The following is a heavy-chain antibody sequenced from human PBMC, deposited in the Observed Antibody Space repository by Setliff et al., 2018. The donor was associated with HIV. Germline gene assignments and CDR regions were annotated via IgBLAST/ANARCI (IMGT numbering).Heavy chain of an antibody. CDR1: GYTSTSYA. CDR3: ARGRTNSSYYNFWSAYSSTMDV. CDR2: INGGNGNT. J-gene: IGHJ6*02. Sequence: GASVKVSCKASGYTSTSYAMHWVRQAPGQWLEWMGWINGGNGNTKYSQKFQGRVSITRETSISTAYMELRRLKSDDAAVYYCARGRTNSSYYNFWSAYSSTMDVWGHGTTVTVSS. V-gene: IGHV1-3*01. D-gene: IGHD3-3*01.